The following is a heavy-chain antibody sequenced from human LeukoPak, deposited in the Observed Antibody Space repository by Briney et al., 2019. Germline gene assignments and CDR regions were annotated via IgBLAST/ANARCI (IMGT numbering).Heavy chain of an antibody. CDR2: INSDGSST. D-gene: IGHD1-20*01. CDR1: GFSFSSYW. CDR3: VGYNWNPGAFDI. J-gene: IGHJ3*02. Sequence: GGSLRLSCVASGFSFSSYWMHWVRHPPGKGLVWVSRINSDGSSTSYADSVKGRFTISRDNAKNTLYLEMNSLRAEDTAVYYCVGYNWNPGAFDIWGQGTMVSVSS. V-gene: IGHV3-74*01.